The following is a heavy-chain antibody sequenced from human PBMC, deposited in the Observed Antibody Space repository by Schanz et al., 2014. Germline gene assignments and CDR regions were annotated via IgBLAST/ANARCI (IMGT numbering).Heavy chain of an antibody. CDR2: ISSTSRAT. CDR3: AKDLISGWSGFDY. J-gene: IGHJ4*02. V-gene: IGHV3-48*01. CDR1: GFTFRSYS. D-gene: IGHD6-19*01. Sequence: EVQLVESGGGLVQPGGSLRLSCAASGFTFRSYSMNWVRQAPGKGLEWISYISSTSRATYYADSVKGRFIISRDNSKNNSKNTLYVQMNSLRAEDTAVYYCAKDLISGWSGFDYWGQGTLVTVSS.